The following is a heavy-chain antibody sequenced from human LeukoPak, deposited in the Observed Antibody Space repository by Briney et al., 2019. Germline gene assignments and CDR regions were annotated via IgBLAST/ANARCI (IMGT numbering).Heavy chain of an antibody. J-gene: IGHJ5*02. CDR1: GGSISSINYY. CDR2: IYYSGST. V-gene: IGHV4-39*07. D-gene: IGHD2-15*01. Sequence: SETLSLTCTVSGGSISSINYYWGWIRQPPGKGLEWIGSIYYSGSTYYNPSLKSRFTMSVDTSKNQFSLKESSVTAADTAVYYCARVGSNCSGGSCYLNWFDPWGQGTLVTVSS. CDR3: ARVGSNCSGGSCYLNWFDP.